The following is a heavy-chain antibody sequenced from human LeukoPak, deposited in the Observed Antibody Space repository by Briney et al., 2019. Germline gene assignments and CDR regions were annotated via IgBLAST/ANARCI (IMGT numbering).Heavy chain of an antibody. CDR2: ISWNSGTI. D-gene: IGHD1-7*01. CDR1: GFTIDDYA. J-gene: IGHJ3*02. Sequence: PGRSLRLSCAASGFTIDDYAMHWVRQAPGKGLEWVSGISWNSGTIGYADSVKGRFTISRDNAKNSLYLQMHSLRAEDTAFYFCAKDVTGTGAFDIWGQGTMVTVSS. CDR3: AKDVTGTGAFDI. V-gene: IGHV3-9*01.